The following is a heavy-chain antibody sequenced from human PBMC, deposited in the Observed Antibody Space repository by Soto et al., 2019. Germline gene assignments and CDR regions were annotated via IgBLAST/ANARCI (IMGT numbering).Heavy chain of an antibody. CDR1: GLTVSGKKY. J-gene: IGHJ3*01. CDR3: ETWHEREHAYDV. Sequence: DVQLVESGGGLIQPGESLILSCAAFGLTVSGKKYVAWVRQAPGKGLEWVSALYDVDGSFYADSVKGRFTTSSDSSKTTISRQMNGLRPDDTAVYYCETWHEREHAYDVWGQGTTVTVSS. V-gene: IGHV3-53*01. D-gene: IGHD1-1*01. CDR2: LYDVDGS.